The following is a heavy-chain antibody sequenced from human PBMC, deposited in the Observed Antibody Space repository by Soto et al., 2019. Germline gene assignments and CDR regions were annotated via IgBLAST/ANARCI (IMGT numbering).Heavy chain of an antibody. Sequence: ASVKVSCNASGYTFTGYYMHWVRQAPGQGLEWMGWINPNSGGTNYAQKFQGWVTMTRDTSISTAYMELSRLRSDDTAVYYCARAPNWKDYYYYMDVWGKGTTVTVSS. D-gene: IGHD1-20*01. V-gene: IGHV1-2*04. CDR2: INPNSGGT. CDR3: ARAPNWKDYYYYMDV. J-gene: IGHJ6*03. CDR1: GYTFTGYY.